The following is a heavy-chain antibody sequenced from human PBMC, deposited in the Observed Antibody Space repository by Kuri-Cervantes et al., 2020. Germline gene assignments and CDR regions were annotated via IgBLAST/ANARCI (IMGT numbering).Heavy chain of an antibody. Sequence: LSLTCAASVFTFEDYAMHWVPQAPGKGLEWVSGISWNSGSIGYADSVKGRFTISRDNAKNSLYRQMNSLRAEDTALYYCEKDGDILTGYSFDYWGQGTLVTVSS. CDR3: EKDGDILTGYSFDY. V-gene: IGHV3-9*01. CDR1: VFTFEDYA. CDR2: ISWNSGSI. J-gene: IGHJ4*02. D-gene: IGHD3-9*01.